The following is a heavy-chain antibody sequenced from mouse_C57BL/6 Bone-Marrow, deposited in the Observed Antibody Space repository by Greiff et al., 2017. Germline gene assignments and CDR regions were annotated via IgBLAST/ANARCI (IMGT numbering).Heavy chain of an antibody. CDR3: ASIWFAY. CDR1: GYTFTDYY. V-gene: IGHV1-76*01. J-gene: IGHJ3*01. CDR2: IYPGSGNT. Sequence: VQLQHSGAELVRPGASVKLSCKASGYTFTDYYINWVKQRPGQGLEWIARIYPGSGNTYYNEKFKGKATLTAEKSSSTAYMQLSSLTSEDSAVYFCASIWFAYWGQGTLITVSA.